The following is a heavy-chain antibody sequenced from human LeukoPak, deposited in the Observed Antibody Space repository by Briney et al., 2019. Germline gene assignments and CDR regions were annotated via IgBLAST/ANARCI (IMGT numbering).Heavy chain of an antibody. CDR3: ARDHGLRYSDWASDY. V-gene: IGHV3-33*01. J-gene: IGHJ4*02. D-gene: IGHD3-9*01. CDR2: IWYDGSNK. CDR1: GFTFSSYG. Sequence: GRSLRLSCAASGFTFSSYGMHWVRQAPGKGLEWVAVIWYDGSNKYYADSVKGRFTISRDNSKNTLYLQMNSLRAEDTAVYYCARDHGLRYSDWASDYWGQGTLVTVFS.